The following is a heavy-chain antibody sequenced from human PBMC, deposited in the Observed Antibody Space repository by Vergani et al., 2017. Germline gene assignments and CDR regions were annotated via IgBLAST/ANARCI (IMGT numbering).Heavy chain of an antibody. CDR1: GFTFSSYA. CDR2: ISGSGGST. CDR3: AKEGLLWVWFGEPTPQNEKFDP. V-gene: IGHV3-23*01. Sequence: EVQLLESGGGLVQPGGSLRLSCAAWGFTFSSYATSWVRYAPGKGLEWVSAISGSGGSTYYADSLKGRFTISRNNSKNTLYLQMNSLRAEGTAVYYCAKEGLLWVWFGEPTPQNEKFDPWGQGTLVTVSS. D-gene: IGHD3-10*01. J-gene: IGHJ5*02.